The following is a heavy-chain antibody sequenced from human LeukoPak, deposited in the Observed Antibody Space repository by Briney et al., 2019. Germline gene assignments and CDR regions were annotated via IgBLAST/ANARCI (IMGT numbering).Heavy chain of an antibody. CDR2: ISGSGGTT. D-gene: IGHD3-22*01. V-gene: IGHV3-23*01. CDR1: GFIFSRYG. J-gene: IGHJ4*02. Sequence: PGGTLRLSCAASGFIFSRYGMSWVRQAPGKGLEWVSAISGSGGTTYYADSVKGRFTISRDNSKNTLYLQMSSLRAEDTAVYYCAKDFRGRIIVVAPPGPFDYWGQGTLVTVSS. CDR3: AKDFRGRIIVVAPPGPFDY.